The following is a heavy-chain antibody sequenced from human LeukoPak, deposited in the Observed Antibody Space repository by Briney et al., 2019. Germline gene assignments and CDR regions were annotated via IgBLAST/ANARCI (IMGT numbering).Heavy chain of an antibody. CDR3: ARGEQQLVLYYYYMDV. D-gene: IGHD6-13*01. CDR2: INPNSGGT. J-gene: IGHJ6*03. Sequence: ASVTVSCKASGYTFTDYYMHWVRQAPGQGLEWMGCINPNSGGTNDAQKFQGRVTMTRDTSISTAYMELSRLRSDDTAVYYCARGEQQLVLYYYYMDVWGKGTTVTVSS. CDR1: GYTFTDYY. V-gene: IGHV1-2*02.